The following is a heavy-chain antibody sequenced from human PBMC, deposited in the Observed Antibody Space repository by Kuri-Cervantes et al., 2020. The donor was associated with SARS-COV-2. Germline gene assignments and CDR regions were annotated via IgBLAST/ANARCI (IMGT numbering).Heavy chain of an antibody. CDR3: ARDGQPIHPCNSGVCYYYYYYMDV. V-gene: IGHV1-2*02. D-gene: IGHD2/OR15-2a*01. Sequence: ASVKVSCKSSGYTFTAYNIHWVRQAPGQGLEWLGWINPKSSGTNHAQEFQGRITMTRDTSISTVYMELTRLRSDDTAVYYCARDGQPIHPCNSGVCYYYYYYMDVWGKGTTVTVSS. J-gene: IGHJ6*03. CDR2: INPKSSGT. CDR1: GYTFTAYN.